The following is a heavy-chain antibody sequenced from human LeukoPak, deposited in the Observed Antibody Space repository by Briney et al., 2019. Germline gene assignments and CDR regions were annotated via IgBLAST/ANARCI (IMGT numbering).Heavy chain of an antibody. CDR3: GGATNYYYYYIDV. V-gene: IGHV3-21*04. CDR2: ISTSSSYI. D-gene: IGHD1-26*01. Sequence: PGGSLRLSCAASGFTFSSYSMNWVRQAPGKGLEWVSSISTSSSYIYYADSVKGRFTISRDNSKNTLYLQMNSLRAEDTAVYYYGGATNYYYYYIDVWGKGTTVTISS. CDR1: GFTFSSYS. J-gene: IGHJ6*03.